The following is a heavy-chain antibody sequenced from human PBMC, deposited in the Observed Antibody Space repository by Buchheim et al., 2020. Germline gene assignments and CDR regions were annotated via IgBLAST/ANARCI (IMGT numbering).Heavy chain of an antibody. V-gene: IGHV3-33*01. CDR3: ARDPSSTFDY. D-gene: IGHD6-13*01. CDR1: GFTFSHYG. J-gene: IGHJ4*02. Sequence: VQLLESGGGVVQPGRSLRLSCAASGFTFSHYGMHWVRQAPGKGLEWVAVISYDENNKYYADSVKGRFTISRDISKSTLSLQMNGLRAEDTAVYYCARDPSSTFDYWGQGTL. CDR2: ISYDENNK.